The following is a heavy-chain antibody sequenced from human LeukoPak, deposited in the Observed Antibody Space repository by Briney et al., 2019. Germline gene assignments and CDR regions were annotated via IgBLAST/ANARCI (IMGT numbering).Heavy chain of an antibody. CDR1: GFTFSSYW. V-gene: IGHV3-7*01. CDR3: AKDKGPDTYYYYYMDV. J-gene: IGHJ6*03. CDR2: IKQDGSEK. Sequence: GGSLRLSCTASGFTFSSYWMSWVRQAPGKGLEWVANIKQDGSEKYYVDSVKGRFTISRDNAKNSLYLQMNSLRVEDTAVYHCAKDKGPDTYYYYYMDVWGKGTTVTVSS.